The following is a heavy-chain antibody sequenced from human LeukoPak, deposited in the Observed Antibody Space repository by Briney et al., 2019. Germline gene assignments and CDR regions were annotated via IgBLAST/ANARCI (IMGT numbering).Heavy chain of an antibody. J-gene: IGHJ4*02. D-gene: IGHD6-13*01. Sequence: ASVKVSCKASGYTFTGYYMHRVRQAPGQGLEWMGWISGYNGNTKSAQKLQDRVTMTTDTSTNTAYMELRSLRSDDTAVYYCARDILGYTTSWYRFDYWGQGSQVTVSS. CDR3: ARDILGYTTSWYRFDY. CDR2: ISGYNGNT. CDR1: GYTFTGYY. V-gene: IGHV1-18*04.